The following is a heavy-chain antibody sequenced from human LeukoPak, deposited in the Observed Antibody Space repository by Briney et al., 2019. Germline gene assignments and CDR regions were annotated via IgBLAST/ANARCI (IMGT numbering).Heavy chain of an antibody. CDR2: IYYSGST. V-gene: IGHV4-30-4*08. CDR3: AREESDYVWGSYRNTPDY. D-gene: IGHD3-16*02. Sequence: PSETLSLTCTVSGGSISSGDYYWSWIRQPPGKGLEWIGYIYYSGSTYYNPSLKSRVTISVDTSKNQFSLKLSSVTAADTAVYYCAREESDYVWGSYRNTPDYWGQGTLVTVSS. J-gene: IGHJ4*02. CDR1: GGSISSGDYY.